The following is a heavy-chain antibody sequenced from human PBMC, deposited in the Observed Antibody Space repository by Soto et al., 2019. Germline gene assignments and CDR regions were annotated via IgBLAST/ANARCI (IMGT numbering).Heavy chain of an antibody. D-gene: IGHD3-3*01. J-gene: IGHJ6*03. CDR2: ISGSGGST. CDR3: AKVRFIYDFWSGYYPDYYYYMDV. Sequence: PGGSLRLSCAASGFTFSSYAMSWVRQAPGKGLEWVSAISGSGGSTYYADSVKGRFTISRDNSKNTLYLQMNSLRAEDTAVYYCAKVRFIYDFWSGYYPDYYYYMDVWGKGTTVTVSS. CDR1: GFTFSSYA. V-gene: IGHV3-23*01.